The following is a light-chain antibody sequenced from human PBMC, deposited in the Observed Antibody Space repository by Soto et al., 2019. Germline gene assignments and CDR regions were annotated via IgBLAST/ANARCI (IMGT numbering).Light chain of an antibody. CDR2: GAS. J-gene: IGKJ1*01. CDR3: QQHNNWPPWT. V-gene: IGKV3-15*01. CDR1: QSVSSN. Sequence: EIVLTQSPATLSLSPGERATLSCRASQSVSSNFAWYQQKPGQAPRLLIYGASTRPTGIPASFSGSGSGTEFTLTTSSMQYEDVAVYYCQQHNNWPPWTFGQGTKVDIK.